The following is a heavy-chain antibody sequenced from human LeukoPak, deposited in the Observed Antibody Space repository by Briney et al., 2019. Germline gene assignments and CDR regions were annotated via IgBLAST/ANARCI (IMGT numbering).Heavy chain of an antibody. CDR2: IYYSGST. Sequence: ASETLSLTCTVSGGSISSSNTYWGWIRQPPGKGLECIGSIYYSGSTYYNPSLKSRVTISVDTSKNQFSLRLSSVTAADTAVYYCARANRGSSSRYYFDYWGQGTLVTVSS. V-gene: IGHV4-39*01. CDR3: ARANRGSSSRYYFDY. J-gene: IGHJ4*02. D-gene: IGHD6-13*01. CDR1: GGSISSSNTY.